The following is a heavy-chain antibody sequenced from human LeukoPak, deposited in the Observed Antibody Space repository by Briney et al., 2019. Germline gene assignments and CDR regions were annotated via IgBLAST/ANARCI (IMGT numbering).Heavy chain of an antibody. CDR1: GYTFTSYG. CDR3: SRVSPIAAAVAYYFAY. V-gene: IGHV1-18*01. CDR2: ISAYNGNT. J-gene: IGHJ4*02. D-gene: IGHD6-13*01. Sequence: ASVKVSCKASGYTFTSYGMSWVRQAPGQGLEWMGWISAYNGNTNYAQKLQGRVTMTTDTSTSTAYMELRSLRSDDTAVYYCSRVSPIAAAVAYYFAYWGQGTLVTVSS.